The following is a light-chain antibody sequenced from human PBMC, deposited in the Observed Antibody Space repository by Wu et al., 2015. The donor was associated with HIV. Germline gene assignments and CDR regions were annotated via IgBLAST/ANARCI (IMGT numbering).Light chain of an antibody. CDR2: GAS. V-gene: IGKV3-20*01. J-gene: IGKJ4*01. CDR1: QSIGSY. CDR3: QQYGSSPLT. Sequence: EIVMTQSPATVSVSPGERATLSCRASQSIGSYLAWYQQKPGQAPRLLIYGASSRATGIPDRFSGSGSGTDFTLTISRLEPEDFAVYYCQQYGSSPLTFGGGTKVEIK.